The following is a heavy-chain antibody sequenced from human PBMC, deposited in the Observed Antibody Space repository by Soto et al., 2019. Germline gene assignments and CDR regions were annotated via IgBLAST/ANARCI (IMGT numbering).Heavy chain of an antibody. CDR1: GGSISSYY. CDR3: ARGCHSSSCLGAFDI. CDR2: IYYSGST. V-gene: IGHV4-59*08. D-gene: IGHD6-13*01. J-gene: IGHJ3*02. Sequence: QVQLQESGPGLVKPSETLSLTCTVSGGSISSYYWSWIRQPPGKGLEWIGYIYYSGSTNYNPSLRIRVTLSVDTSKNQFSLKLSSVTAADTAVYYCARGCHSSSCLGAFDIWGQGTMVTVSS.